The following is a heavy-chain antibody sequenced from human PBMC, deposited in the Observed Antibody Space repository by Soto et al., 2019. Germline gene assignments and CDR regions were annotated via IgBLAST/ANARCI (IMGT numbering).Heavy chain of an antibody. D-gene: IGHD7-27*01. CDR2: IYPGDSDT. V-gene: IGHV5-51*01. CDR3: ATWGSQSPLRDYGMDV. J-gene: IGHJ6*02. CDR1: GYSFTSYW. Sequence: PGESLKISCKGSGYSFTSYWIGWVRQMPGKGLEWMGIIYPGDSDTRYSPSFQGRVTISADKSISTAYLQWSSLKASDTAMYYCATWGSQSPLRDYGMDVWGQGTTVTVSS.